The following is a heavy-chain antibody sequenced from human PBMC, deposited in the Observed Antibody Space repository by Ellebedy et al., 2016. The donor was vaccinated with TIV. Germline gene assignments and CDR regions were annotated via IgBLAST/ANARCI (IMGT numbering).Heavy chain of an antibody. CDR3: ARGGPFGEIIVNYYFDY. CDR1: GYTFTNYH. J-gene: IGHJ4*02. V-gene: IGHV1-18*01. CDR2: ISPYNGNT. Sequence: ASVKVSXXASGYTFTNYHITWVRQAPGQGLEWMRWISPYNGNTNYAQKLQGRVTMTTDTSTSTVYMELRSLRSDDTAVYYCARGGPFGEIIVNYYFDYWGQGTLVTVSS. D-gene: IGHD3-16*02.